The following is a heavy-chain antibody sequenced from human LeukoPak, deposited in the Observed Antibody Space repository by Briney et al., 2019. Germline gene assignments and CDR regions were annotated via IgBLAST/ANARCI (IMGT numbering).Heavy chain of an antibody. CDR3: ARVPSFDILTHLDY. CDR1: GFTFSSYG. CDR2: IWYDGSNK. V-gene: IGHV3-33*01. J-gene: IGHJ4*02. Sequence: GGSLRLSCAASGFTFSSYGMHWVRQAPGKGLEWVAVIWYDGSNKYYADSVRGRFTISRDNSKNTLYLQMNSLRAEDTAVYYCARVPSFDILTHLDYWGQGTLVTVSS. D-gene: IGHD3-9*01.